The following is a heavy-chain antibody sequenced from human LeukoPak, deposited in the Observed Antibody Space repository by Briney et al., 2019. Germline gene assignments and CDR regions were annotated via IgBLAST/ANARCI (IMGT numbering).Heavy chain of an antibody. CDR1: GYTFTSYG. D-gene: IGHD3-3*01. CDR2: ISAYNGNT. V-gene: IGHV1-18*01. Sequence: ASVKVSCKASGYTFTSYGISWVRQAPGQGLEWMRWISAYNGNTNYAQKLQGRVTMTTDTSTSTAYMELRSLRSDDTAVYYCARDTIFGVVISTNWFDPWGQGTLVTVSS. J-gene: IGHJ5*02. CDR3: ARDTIFGVVISTNWFDP.